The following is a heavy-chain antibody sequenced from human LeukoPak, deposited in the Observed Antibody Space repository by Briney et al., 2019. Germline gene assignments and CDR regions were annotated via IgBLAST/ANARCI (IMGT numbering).Heavy chain of an antibody. CDR2: ISYDGRNK. J-gene: IGHJ4*02. CDR3: ARDPHRGYSGYEPVDH. Sequence: QPGRSLRLSCAASGFTFSNYAMHWVRQAPGKGLEWVAVISYDGRNKNYADSAKGRFTISRDDSKNTLYLQMHSLRAEDTAVYYCARDPHRGYSGYEPVDHWGQGTLVTVSS. V-gene: IGHV3-30*04. D-gene: IGHD5-12*01. CDR1: GFTFSNYA.